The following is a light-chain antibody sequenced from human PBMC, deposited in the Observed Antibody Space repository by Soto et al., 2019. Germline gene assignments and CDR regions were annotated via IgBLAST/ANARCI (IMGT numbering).Light chain of an antibody. Sequence: EIGWTQSPATLSLSPGERATLSCRASQSFSSYLDWYQQQPGKAPRLLIYNASNRGTGIPPRFSGSGSATDFTPPISSLQPEDYAAYYCHQRNNWQRATFGGGTKVDIK. CDR2: NAS. CDR1: QSFSSY. V-gene: IGKV3-11*01. J-gene: IGKJ4*01. CDR3: HQRNNWQRAT.